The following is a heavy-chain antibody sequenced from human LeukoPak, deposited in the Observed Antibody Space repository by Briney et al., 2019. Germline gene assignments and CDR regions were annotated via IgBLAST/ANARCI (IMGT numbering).Heavy chain of an antibody. D-gene: IGHD3-3*01. J-gene: IGHJ4*02. V-gene: IGHV4-34*01. CDR1: GGSFSGYY. CDR2: INHSGST. CDR3: ARRGTYDFWSGRYYFDY. Sequence: PSETLSLTCAVYGGSFSGYYWSWIRQPPGKGLEWIGEINHSGSTNYNPSLKSRVTISVDTSKNQFSLKLSSVTAADTAVYYCARRGTYDFWSGRYYFDYWGQGTLVTVSS.